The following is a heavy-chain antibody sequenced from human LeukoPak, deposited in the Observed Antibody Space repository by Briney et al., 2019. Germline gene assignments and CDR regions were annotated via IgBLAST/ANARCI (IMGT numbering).Heavy chain of an antibody. J-gene: IGHJ4*02. V-gene: IGHV4-34*01. D-gene: IGHD4-11*01. CDR1: GGSFSGYY. Sequence: SETLSLTCAVYGGSFSGYYWSWIRQPPGKGLEWIGEINHSGSTNYNPSLKSRVTISVDTSKNQLSLKLSSVTAADTAVDYCASDYSTNYWGQGTLVTVSS. CDR3: ASDYSTNY. CDR2: INHSGST.